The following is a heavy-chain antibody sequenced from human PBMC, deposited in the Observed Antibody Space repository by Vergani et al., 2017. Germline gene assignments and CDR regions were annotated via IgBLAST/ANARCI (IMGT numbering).Heavy chain of an antibody. CDR1: GGTFSSYT. D-gene: IGHD6-19*01. CDR3: ARGQWLPTLSFDY. J-gene: IGHJ4*02. CDR2: MNPNSGGT. Sequence: QVQLVQSGAEVKKPGSSVKVSCKASGGTFSSYTINWVRQATGQGLEWMGWMNPNSGGTNYAQKFQGRVTMTRDTSISTAYMELSRLRSDDTAVYYCARGQWLPTLSFDYWGQGTLVTVSS. V-gene: IGHV1-2*02.